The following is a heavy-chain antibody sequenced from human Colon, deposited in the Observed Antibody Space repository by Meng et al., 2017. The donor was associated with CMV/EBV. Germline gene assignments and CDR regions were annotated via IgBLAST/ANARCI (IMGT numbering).Heavy chain of an antibody. J-gene: IGHJ6*02. CDR3: AREAAMDV. D-gene: IGHD6-25*01. V-gene: IGHV1-46*01. CDR1: GYSFTTYY. Sequence: KVSCKTSGYSFTTYYMHWVRQAPGQGLEWMGIINPSGGSTTYAPKFQGRFTVTSDTSTSTVYMELSSLKSEDTAVYYCAREAAMDVWGQGTTVTVSS. CDR2: INPSGGST.